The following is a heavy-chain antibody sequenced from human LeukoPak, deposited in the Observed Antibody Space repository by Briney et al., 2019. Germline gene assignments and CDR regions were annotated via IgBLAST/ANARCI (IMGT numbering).Heavy chain of an antibody. V-gene: IGHV3-53*01. Sequence: PGGSLRLSCAASGFTFSSYSMNWVRQAPGKGLEWVSVIYSGGSTYYADSVKGRFTISRDNSKNTLYLQMNSLRAEDTAVYYCARRGYSSSWYYFDYWGQGTLVTVSS. CDR3: ARRGYSSSWYYFDY. CDR1: GFTFSSYS. CDR2: IYSGGST. D-gene: IGHD6-13*01. J-gene: IGHJ4*02.